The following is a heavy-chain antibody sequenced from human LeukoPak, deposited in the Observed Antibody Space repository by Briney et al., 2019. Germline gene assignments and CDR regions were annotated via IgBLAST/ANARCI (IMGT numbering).Heavy chain of an antibody. CDR1: GFTFDDHG. Sequence: GGSLRLSCAASGFTFDDHGMSWIRQAPGKGLEWVSYISHSGTTIYYADSVKGRFTISRDNAKNSLYLQMNSLRAEDTAVYYCARALYSGYAPYYFDYWGQGTLVTVSS. CDR3: ARALYSGYAPYYFDY. V-gene: IGHV3-11*04. CDR2: ISHSGTTI. J-gene: IGHJ4*02. D-gene: IGHD5-12*01.